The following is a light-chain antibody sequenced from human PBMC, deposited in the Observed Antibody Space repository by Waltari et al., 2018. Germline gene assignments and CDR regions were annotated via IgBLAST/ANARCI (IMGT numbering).Light chain of an antibody. CDR1: QSISSY. CDR3: QQNYTTPRT. CDR2: AAS. J-gene: IGKJ1*01. V-gene: IGKV1-39*01. Sequence: DIQMTQSPSSLSASVGDRVTITCRASQSISSYLNWYQQKPGKAPKLLIYAASSLQSGVPSRFSGSGSGTDFTLTISSLQPEDFATYYCQQNYTTPRTFDQGTKVEIK.